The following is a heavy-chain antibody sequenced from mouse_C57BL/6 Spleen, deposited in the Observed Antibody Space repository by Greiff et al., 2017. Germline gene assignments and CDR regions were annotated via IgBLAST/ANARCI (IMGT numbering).Heavy chain of an antibody. D-gene: IGHD1-1*01. Sequence: QVQLQQPGAELVKPGASVKLSCKASGYTFTSYWMHWVKQRPGQGLEWIGMIHPNSGSTNYNEKFKSKATLTVDKSSSTAYMQLSSLTSEDSAVYYCARCDTTVVAHFDYWGQGTTLTVSS. V-gene: IGHV1-64*01. CDR1: GYTFTSYW. CDR3: ARCDTTVVAHFDY. J-gene: IGHJ2*01. CDR2: IHPNSGST.